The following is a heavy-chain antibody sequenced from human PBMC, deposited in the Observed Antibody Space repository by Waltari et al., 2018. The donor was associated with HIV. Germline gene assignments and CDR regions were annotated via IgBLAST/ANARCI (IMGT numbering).Heavy chain of an antibody. J-gene: IGHJ4*02. CDR1: GFTFSTSA. V-gene: IGHV3-23*01. Sequence: EVQLLESGGGLVQPGGSLRISCAASGFTFSTSAMSWVRQAPGKGLEWVAVISGSRRSTDYADSVKGRFTISRDNPKNTLYLQRNSLRAEDTAVYYCAKDMLNNSGVDYWGQGTLVTVSS. CDR2: ISGSRRST. CDR3: AKDMLNNSGVDY. D-gene: IGHD6-19*01.